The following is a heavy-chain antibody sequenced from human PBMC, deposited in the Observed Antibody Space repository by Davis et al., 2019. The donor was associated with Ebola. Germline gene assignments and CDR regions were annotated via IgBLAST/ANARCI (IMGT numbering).Heavy chain of an antibody. Sequence: AASVKVSCKASGYTFIDFYIHWVRQAPGQGLEWMGWMNPKNGGTNYAQKFQGRVTMTRDTSISTAYMELSRLRSDDTAVYYCAGMATITGLDYWGQGTLVTVSS. CDR2: MNPKNGGT. CDR3: AGMATITGLDY. J-gene: IGHJ4*02. D-gene: IGHD5-24*01. CDR1: GYTFIDFY. V-gene: IGHV1-2*02.